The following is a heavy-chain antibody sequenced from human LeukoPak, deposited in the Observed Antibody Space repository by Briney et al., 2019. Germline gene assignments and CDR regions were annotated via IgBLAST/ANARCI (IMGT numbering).Heavy chain of an antibody. CDR3: AKTGEGYYDSSGYYGRARYYFDY. Sequence: TGGSLRLSCAASGFTFSSYAMSWVSQAPGKGLEWVSAISGSGGSTYYADSVKGRFTISRDNSKNTLYLQMNSLRAEDTAVYYCAKTGEGYYDSSGYYGRARYYFDYWGQGTLVTVSS. CDR2: ISGSGGST. J-gene: IGHJ4*02. V-gene: IGHV3-23*01. D-gene: IGHD3-22*01. CDR1: GFTFSSYA.